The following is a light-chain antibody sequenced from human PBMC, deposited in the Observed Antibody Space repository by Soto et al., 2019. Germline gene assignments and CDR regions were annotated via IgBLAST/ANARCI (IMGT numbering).Light chain of an antibody. J-gene: IGLJ1*01. V-gene: IGLV1-40*01. Sequence: SALTQPPSVSGAPGQRVSISCTGSSSNIGAGYDVHWYQHLPGTAPKLLIYANNNRPSGVPDRFSGSKSGTSASLAITGLQAEDEADYYCQSYDSSRSPLYVFGTGTKVTVL. CDR1: SSNIGAGYD. CDR2: ANN. CDR3: QSYDSSRSPLYV.